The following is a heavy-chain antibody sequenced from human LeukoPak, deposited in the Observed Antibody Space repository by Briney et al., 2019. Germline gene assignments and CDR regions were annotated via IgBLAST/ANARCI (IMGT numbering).Heavy chain of an antibody. CDR3: ARHNTGWYAARGGRQLDY. CDR1: GFTFSSYE. CDR2: ITGGGSSS. J-gene: IGHJ4*02. V-gene: IGHV3-23*01. D-gene: IGHD6-19*01. Sequence: GGSLRLSCAASGFTFSSYEINWGRQPPGKELEWVLTITGGGSSSYYEDSLKGRFTISRDNSKNTLYVQMNTLRAEDTAVYSCARHNTGWYAARGGRQLDYWGQGTLVPVSS.